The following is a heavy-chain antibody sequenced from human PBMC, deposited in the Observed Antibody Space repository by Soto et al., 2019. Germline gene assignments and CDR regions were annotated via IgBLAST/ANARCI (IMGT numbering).Heavy chain of an antibody. J-gene: IGHJ4*02. Sequence: ASVKVSCKSSGGTFSSHSINWVRQAPGQGLEWMGWINPNSGDTNYTQKFQGWVTMTRDTSISTAYMELSRLRSDDTAVYYCATSRISIAVAGETEYYFDYWGQGTPVTVSS. V-gene: IGHV1-2*04. CDR3: ATSRISIAVAGETEYYFDY. D-gene: IGHD6-19*01. CDR1: GGTFSSHS. CDR2: INPNSGDT.